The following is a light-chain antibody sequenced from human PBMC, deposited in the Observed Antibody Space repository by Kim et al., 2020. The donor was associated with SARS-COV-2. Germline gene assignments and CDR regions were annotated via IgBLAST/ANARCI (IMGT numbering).Light chain of an antibody. J-gene: IGKJ1*01. Sequence: VGDRVTVTCRARQCISNDLDLACYQQNPGKVPNRLIYGASTLQSGVPSRFSVSGSGTDFTLTISSRQPEDVAIYYCQMQICGHWRFGHGTKVDIK. CDR3: QMQICGHWR. CDR1: QCISND. V-gene: IGKV1-27*01. CDR2: GAS.